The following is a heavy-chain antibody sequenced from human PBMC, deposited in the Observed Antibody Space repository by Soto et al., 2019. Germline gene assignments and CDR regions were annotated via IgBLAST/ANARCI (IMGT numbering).Heavy chain of an antibody. Sequence: GSMRLSCAAAGCTFSSYSMNWVRQAPGKGLEWVSSISSSSSYIYYADSVKGRFTISRDNAKNSLYLQMNSLRAEDTAVYYCARASEAYCSSTSCPPEGAFDIWGQGTMVTVSS. CDR1: GCTFSSYS. J-gene: IGHJ3*02. CDR2: ISSSSSYI. D-gene: IGHD2-2*01. V-gene: IGHV3-21*01. CDR3: ARASEAYCSSTSCPPEGAFDI.